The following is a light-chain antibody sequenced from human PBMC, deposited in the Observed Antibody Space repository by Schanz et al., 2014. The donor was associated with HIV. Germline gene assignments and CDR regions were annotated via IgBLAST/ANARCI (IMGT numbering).Light chain of an antibody. CDR1: QSVSSRY. Sequence: EIVLTQSPGTLSLSAGERATLSCRASQSVSSRYLAWYQARPGLAPRLLIYDASSRATGIPDRFSGSGSSTDFTLTISRLEPEDSAVYYCQQYGSSPTFGQGTRVEIK. J-gene: IGKJ1*01. V-gene: IGKV3D-20*01. CDR3: QQYGSSPT. CDR2: DAS.